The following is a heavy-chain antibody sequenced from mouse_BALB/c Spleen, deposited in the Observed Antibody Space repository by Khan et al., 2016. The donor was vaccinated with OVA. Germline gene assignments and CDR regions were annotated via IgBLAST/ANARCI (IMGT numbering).Heavy chain of an antibody. D-gene: IGHD1-1*01. CDR2: ISYSGST. Sequence: VQLQQSGPGLVKPSQSLSLTCTVTGYSITSDYAWNWIRQFPGNKQEWMGYISYSGSTGYNPYLKSRLPITRDTSNNQIFLQLNSVTTEDTATYDCARRYYYGHWYFDVWGAGTTVTVSS. CDR1: GYSITSDYA. J-gene: IGHJ1*01. CDR3: ARRYYYGHWYFDV. V-gene: IGHV3-2*02.